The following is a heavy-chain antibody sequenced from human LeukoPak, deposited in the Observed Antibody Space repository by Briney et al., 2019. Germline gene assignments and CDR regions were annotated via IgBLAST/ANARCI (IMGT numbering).Heavy chain of an antibody. V-gene: IGHV4-61*01. CDR1: GGSVSSGSYY. CDR2: IYYSGST. D-gene: IGHD3-3*01. J-gene: IGHJ4*02. CDR3: ARGPGARYYDFWSGYQYYFDY. Sequence: SETLSPTCTVSGGSVSSGSYYWSWIRQPPGKGLEWIGYIYYSGSTNYNPSLKSRVTISVDTSKNQFSLKLSSVTAADTAVYYCARGPGARYYDFWSGYQYYFDYWGQGTLVTVSS.